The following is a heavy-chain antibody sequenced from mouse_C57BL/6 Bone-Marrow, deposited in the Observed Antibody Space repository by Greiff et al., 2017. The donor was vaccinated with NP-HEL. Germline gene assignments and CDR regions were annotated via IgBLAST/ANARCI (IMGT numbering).Heavy chain of an antibody. CDR2: INYDGSST. CDR1: GFTFSDYY. V-gene: IGHV5-16*01. CDR3: AGRGSWFDY. Sequence: EVKVEESEGGLVQPGSSMKLSCTASGFTFSDYYMAWVRQVPEKGLEWVANINYDGSSTYYPDSLKSRFIISRDNAKNLLYLQMSSLKSEYTTAYCCAGRGSWFDYWGQGTLLTVSS. J-gene: IGHJ3*01.